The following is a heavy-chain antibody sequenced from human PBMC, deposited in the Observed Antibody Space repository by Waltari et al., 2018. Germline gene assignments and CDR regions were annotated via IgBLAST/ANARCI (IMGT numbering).Heavy chain of an antibody. D-gene: IGHD6-13*01. J-gene: IGHJ4*02. Sequence: QVQLQQWGAGLLKPSETLSLTCAVYGGSFSGYCWSWIRQPPGKGLEWIGEINHSGSTNYNPSLKSRVTISVDTSKNQFSLKLSSVTAADTAVYYCAREIAAAGPDYWGQGTLVIVSS. CDR1: GGSFSGYC. V-gene: IGHV4-34*01. CDR2: INHSGST. CDR3: AREIAAAGPDY.